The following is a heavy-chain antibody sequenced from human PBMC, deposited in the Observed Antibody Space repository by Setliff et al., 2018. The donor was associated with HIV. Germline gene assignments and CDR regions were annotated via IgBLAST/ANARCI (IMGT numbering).Heavy chain of an antibody. J-gene: IGHJ4*02. CDR3: ARDHRTQRNIAARQGVDY. CDR2: MNPNSGAT. V-gene: IGHV1-8*01. CDR1: GHTFNNYD. Sequence: ASVKVSCKASGHTFNNYDINWVRRATGQGLEWMGWMNPNSGATGYAQKLQGRVTMTTDTSTSMAYMELRSLRSDDTAVFYCARDHRTQRNIAARQGVDYWGQGTLVTVSS. D-gene: IGHD6-6*01.